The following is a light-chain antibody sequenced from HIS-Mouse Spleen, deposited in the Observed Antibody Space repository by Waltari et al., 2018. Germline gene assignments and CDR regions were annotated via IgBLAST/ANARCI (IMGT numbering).Light chain of an antibody. Sequence: SYELTQPPSVSVSPGQTARITCSGDALPKKYAYWYQQKSGQAPVLGIYEDSKRPSGRPERFSGSSSGTMATLTISGAQVEDEADYYCYSTDSSGNHRVFGGGTKLTVL. CDR2: EDS. CDR3: YSTDSSGNHRV. CDR1: ALPKKY. J-gene: IGLJ2*01. V-gene: IGLV3-10*01.